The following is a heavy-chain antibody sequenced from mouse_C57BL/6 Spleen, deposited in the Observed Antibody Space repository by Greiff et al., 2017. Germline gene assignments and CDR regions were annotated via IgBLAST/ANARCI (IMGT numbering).Heavy chain of an antibody. J-gene: IGHJ2*01. CDR2: IYPGDGDT. D-gene: IGHD2-5*01. Sequence: QVQLKESGPELVKPGASVKISCKASGYAFSSSWMNWVKQRPGKGLEWIGRIYPGDGDTNYNGKFKGKATLTADKSSSTAYMQLSSLTSEDSAVYFCAREEAYYSNYLYWGQGTTLTASS. V-gene: IGHV1-82*01. CDR1: GYAFSSSW. CDR3: AREEAYYSNYLY.